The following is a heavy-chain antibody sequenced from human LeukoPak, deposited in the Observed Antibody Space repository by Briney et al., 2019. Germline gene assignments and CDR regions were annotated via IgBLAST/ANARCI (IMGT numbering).Heavy chain of an antibody. CDR1: GFTFSDYY. V-gene: IGHV3-11*01. J-gene: IGHJ4*02. CDR3: ARTIKFYCSGGSCYNSYYFDY. CDR2: ISSSGSAI. Sequence: GGCLRLSCAASGFTFSDYYMSWIRQAPGKGREWVSYISSSGSAIYYADSVKGRFTISRDNAKNSLYLQMNSLRAEDTAVYYCARTIKFYCSGGSCYNSYYFDYWGQGTLVTVSS. D-gene: IGHD2-15*01.